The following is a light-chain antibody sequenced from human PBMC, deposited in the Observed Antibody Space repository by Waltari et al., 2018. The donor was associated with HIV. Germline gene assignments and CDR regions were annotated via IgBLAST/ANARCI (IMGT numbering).Light chain of an antibody. V-gene: IGLV2-11*01. CDR2: DVS. CDR3: CAYAAAHISYV. Sequence: QSALTQPPSVSGSPGQSVTISCTGTRSDVGDSNYVPCYQQHPGKAPKLIIFDVSQRPSGVPDRFSGSKSGSTASLTISGLQTEDEADYFCCAYAAAHISYVFGSGTKVAVL. CDR1: RSDVGDSNY. J-gene: IGLJ1*01.